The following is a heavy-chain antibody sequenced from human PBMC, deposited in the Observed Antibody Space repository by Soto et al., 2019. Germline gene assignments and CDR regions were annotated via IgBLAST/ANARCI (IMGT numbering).Heavy chain of an antibody. CDR2: IGTAGDT. J-gene: IGHJ2*01. D-gene: IGHD5-18*01. CDR1: GFTFSSYD. CDR3: ARVSVDTAMVTWAWYWYFDL. V-gene: IGHV3-13*01. Sequence: EVQLVESGGGLVQPGGSLRLSCAASGFTFSSYDMHWVRQATGKGLEWVSAIGTAGDTYYPGSVKGRFTISRENAKNSLYLQMNSLRAEDTAVYYCARVSVDTAMVTWAWYWYFDLWGRGTLVTVSS.